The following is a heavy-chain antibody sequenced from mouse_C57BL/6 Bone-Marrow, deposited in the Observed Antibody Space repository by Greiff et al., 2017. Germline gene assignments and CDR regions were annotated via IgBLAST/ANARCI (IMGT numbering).Heavy chain of an antibody. V-gene: IGHV2-9-1*01. D-gene: IGHD1-1*01. Sequence: VKLVESGPGLVAPSQSLSITCTVSGFSLTSYAISWVRQPPGKGLEWLGVIWTGGGTNYNSALKSRLSISKDNSKSQVFLKMNSLQTDDTARYYCARGFITTVVAPSYYAMDYWGQGTSVTVSS. CDR3: ARGFITTVVAPSYYAMDY. CDR1: GFSLTSYA. CDR2: IWTGGGT. J-gene: IGHJ4*01.